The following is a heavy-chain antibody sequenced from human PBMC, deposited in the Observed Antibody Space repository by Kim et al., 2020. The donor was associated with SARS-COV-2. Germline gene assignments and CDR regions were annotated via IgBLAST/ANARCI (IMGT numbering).Heavy chain of an antibody. CDR3: VYSSGWYSRGDFDY. V-gene: IGHV1-69*13. Sequence: SVKVSCKASGGTFSSYAISWVRQAPGQGLEWMGGIIPIFGTANYAQKFQGRVTITADESTSTAYMELSSLRSEDTAVYYCVYSSGWYSRGDFDYWGQGTLVTVSS. CDR2: IIPIFGTA. D-gene: IGHD6-19*01. CDR1: GGTFSSYA. J-gene: IGHJ4*02.